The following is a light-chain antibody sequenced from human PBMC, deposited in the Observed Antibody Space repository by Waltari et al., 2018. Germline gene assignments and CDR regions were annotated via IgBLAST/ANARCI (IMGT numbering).Light chain of an antibody. CDR3: QKYDRLPAT. CDR2: GAS. Sequence: EIVLKQSPGTLSLSPGERGTLSCRASQSVSRFLAWYQQKPGQAPRLLIYGASTRATGIPDRFSGSGSGTDFSLTISRLEPEDFAVYYCQKYDRLPATFGQGTKVEIK. V-gene: IGKV3-20*01. CDR1: QSVSRF. J-gene: IGKJ1*01.